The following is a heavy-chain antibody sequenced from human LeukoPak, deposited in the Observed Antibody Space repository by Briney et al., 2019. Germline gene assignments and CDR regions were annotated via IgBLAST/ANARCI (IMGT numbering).Heavy chain of an antibody. D-gene: IGHD3-16*01. CDR2: IIPVLGIA. CDR1: GGTFNSYT. Sequence: SVKVSCTACGGTFNSYTISWVRQAPEQGLEWMGRIIPVLGIANYAQRFQGSVTITADKSTNTAYMEVRSLRSEDRAVYYCARESEAYYFDYWGQGALVTVSS. J-gene: IGHJ4*02. V-gene: IGHV1-69*04. CDR3: ARESEAYYFDY.